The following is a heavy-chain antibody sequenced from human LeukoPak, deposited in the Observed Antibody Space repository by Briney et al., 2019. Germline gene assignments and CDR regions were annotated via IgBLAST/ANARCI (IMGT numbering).Heavy chain of an antibody. CDR3: ARGLSYYDSSGYTFDY. Sequence: PGGSLRLSCAASGFTFSDYYMSWIRQAPGKGLEWVSYISSSSSYTNYADSVKGRFTISGDNAKNSLYLQMNSLRAEDTAVYYCARGLSYYDSSGYTFDYWGQGTLVTVSS. V-gene: IGHV3-11*06. CDR1: GFTFSDYY. CDR2: ISSSSSYT. J-gene: IGHJ4*02. D-gene: IGHD3-22*01.